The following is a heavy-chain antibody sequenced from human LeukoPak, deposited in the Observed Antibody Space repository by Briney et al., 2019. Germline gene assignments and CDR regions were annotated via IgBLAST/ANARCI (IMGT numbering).Heavy chain of an antibody. CDR1: GGSIRSSYYY. Sequence: SETLSLTCTVSGGSIRSSYYYWGWIRQPPGKGLEWIGGIYDSGSTNYSPSLKSRVTISVDTSKNQFSLKLSSVTAADTAVYYCARGYCSSTSCYEAGFDYYGMDVWGQGTTVTVSS. V-gene: IGHV4-39*07. D-gene: IGHD2-2*01. CDR3: ARGYCSSTSCYEAGFDYYGMDV. CDR2: IYDSGST. J-gene: IGHJ6*02.